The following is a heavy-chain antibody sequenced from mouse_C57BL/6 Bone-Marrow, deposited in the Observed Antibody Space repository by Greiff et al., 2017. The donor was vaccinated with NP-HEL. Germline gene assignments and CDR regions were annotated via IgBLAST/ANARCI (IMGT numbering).Heavy chain of an antibody. J-gene: IGHJ2*01. CDR1: GYAFSSSW. CDR3: AREHYYGSSDY. CDR2: IYPGDGDT. V-gene: IGHV1-82*01. Sequence: QVQLQQSGPELVKPGASVKISCKASGYAFSSSWMNWVKQRPGQGLEWIGRIYPGDGDTNYNGKFKGKATLTADKSSSTAYMQLSSLTSEDSAVYFCAREHYYGSSDYWGQGTTLTVSS. D-gene: IGHD1-1*01.